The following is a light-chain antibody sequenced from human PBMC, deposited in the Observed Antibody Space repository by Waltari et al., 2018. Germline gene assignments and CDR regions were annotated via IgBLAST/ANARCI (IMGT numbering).Light chain of an antibody. CDR1: QTIHNW. J-gene: IGKJ2*01. Sequence: DIQMTQSPSPLSASVGDRVTITCRASQTIHNWLAWYQQKPGKAPKLLIQQASNLESGVPSRFSGSVSGTEFTLTISSLEPDDFATYSCQQYSTSRYTFGQGTKLEIK. CDR2: QAS. CDR3: QQYSTSRYT. V-gene: IGKV1-5*03.